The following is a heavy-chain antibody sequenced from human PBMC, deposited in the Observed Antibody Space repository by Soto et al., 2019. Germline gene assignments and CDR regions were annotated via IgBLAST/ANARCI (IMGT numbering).Heavy chain of an antibody. D-gene: IGHD6-6*01. Sequence: PGESLKISCKGSGYSFTSYWIGWVRQMPGKGLEWMGIIYPGDSDTRYSPSFQGQVTISADKSISTAYLQWSSLKASDTAMYYCARPPSYSSSSVGAFDIWGQGTMVTVSS. CDR3: ARPPSYSSSSVGAFDI. CDR1: GYSFTSYW. CDR2: IYPGDSDT. J-gene: IGHJ3*02. V-gene: IGHV5-51*01.